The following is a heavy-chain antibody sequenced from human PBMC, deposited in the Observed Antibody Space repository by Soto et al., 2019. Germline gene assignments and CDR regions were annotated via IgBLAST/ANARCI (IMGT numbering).Heavy chain of an antibody. J-gene: IGHJ4*02. CDR3: AKDRDLSLAIDY. D-gene: IGHD2-2*01. CDR1: GFSFSTYG. CDR2: ISNDGSNK. Sequence: PGGSLRLSCAASGFSFSTYGMHWVRQAPGKGLEWVAFISNDGSNKYYADSVKGRFTISRDNSKNTLWLQMNSLRTEDTAVYYCAKDRDLSLAIDYWGQGTLVTVSS. V-gene: IGHV3-30*18.